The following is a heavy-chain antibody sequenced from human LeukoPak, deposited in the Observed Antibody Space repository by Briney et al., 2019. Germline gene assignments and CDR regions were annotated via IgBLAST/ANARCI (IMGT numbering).Heavy chain of an antibody. Sequence: PSETLSLTCTVSGGSISSSSYYWGWIRQPPGKGLEWLVRIYYSGSTYYNPSLKSRVTIFVDTSNDRFSLKLSSVTAADTACYYCFIAAGPMMNYYYYMDVWGKGTTVTVSS. J-gene: IGHJ6*03. CDR3: FIAAGPMMNYYYYMDV. V-gene: IGHV4-39*01. CDR2: IYYSGST. D-gene: IGHD6-13*01. CDR1: GGSISSSSYY.